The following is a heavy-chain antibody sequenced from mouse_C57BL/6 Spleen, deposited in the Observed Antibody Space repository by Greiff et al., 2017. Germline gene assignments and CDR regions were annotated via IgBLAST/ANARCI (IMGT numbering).Heavy chain of an antibody. V-gene: IGHV1-54*01. CDR2: INPGSGGT. J-gene: IGHJ2*01. CDR3: ARRAAQGGNY. Sequence: VQLVESGAELVRPGTSVKVSCKASGYAFTNYLIEWVKQRPGQGLVWIGVINPGSGGTNYNEKFKGKATLTADKSSSTAYMQLSSLTSEDSAVYFCARRAAQGGNYWGQGTTLTVSS. D-gene: IGHD3-2*02. CDR1: GYAFTNYL.